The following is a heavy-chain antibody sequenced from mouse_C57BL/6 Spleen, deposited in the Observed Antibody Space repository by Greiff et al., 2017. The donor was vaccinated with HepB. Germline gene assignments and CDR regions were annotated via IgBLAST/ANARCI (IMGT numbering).Heavy chain of an antibody. J-gene: IGHJ2*01. CDR2: ISSGSSTS. Sequence: EVQRVESGGGLVKPGGSLKLSCAASGFTFSDYGMHWVRQAPEKGLEWVAYISSGSSTSYYADTVKGRFTISRDNAKNTLFLQMTSLRSEDTAMYYCARNSNYVRYFDYWGQGTTLTVSS. CDR1: GFTFSDYG. CDR3: ARNSNYVRYFDY. D-gene: IGHD2-5*01. V-gene: IGHV5-17*01.